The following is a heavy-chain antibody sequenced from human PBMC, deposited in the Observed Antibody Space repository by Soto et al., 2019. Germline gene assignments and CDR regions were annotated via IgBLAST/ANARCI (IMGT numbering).Heavy chain of an antibody. CDR3: ARGGAADRIFPY. D-gene: IGHD2-15*01. V-gene: IGHV4-34*01. Sequence: XQAMSLPWADYGGPCSGYVWSWIRPAAGKGLEWIGEINHSGSTTYHPSLKSRVTISFDTSKNQFSLKLTSVTAADPAVYYCARGGAADRIFPYWGQGTLVTVSS. CDR2: INHSGST. CDR1: GGPCSGYV. J-gene: IGHJ4*02.